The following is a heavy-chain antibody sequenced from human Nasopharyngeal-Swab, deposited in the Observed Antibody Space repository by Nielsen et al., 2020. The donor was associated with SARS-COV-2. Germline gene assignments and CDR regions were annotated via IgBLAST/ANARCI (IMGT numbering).Heavy chain of an antibody. CDR3: ARVGGIGNDRNEYYFDY. CDR2: IYYSGST. D-gene: IGHD1-1*01. CDR1: GGSISSYY. J-gene: IGHJ4*02. Sequence: SETLSLTCTVSGGSISSYYWSWIRQPPGKGLEWIGYIYYSGSTNYNPSLKSRVTISVDTSKNQFSLKLSSVTAADTAVYYCARVGGIGNDRNEYYFDYWGQGTLVTVSS. V-gene: IGHV4-59*13.